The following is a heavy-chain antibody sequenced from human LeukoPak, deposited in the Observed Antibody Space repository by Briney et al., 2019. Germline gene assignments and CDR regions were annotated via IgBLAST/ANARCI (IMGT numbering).Heavy chain of an antibody. CDR2: IHSDGIST. D-gene: IGHD2-21*01. CDR1: GFTFSNYW. J-gene: IGHJ4*02. Sequence: PGGSLRLSCVVTGFTFSNYWMHWVRQAPGKGLVWVSRIHSDGISTSNADSVKGRFTISRDYASNTLYLYLQMNSLRAEDTAVYYCARECLTCGGDSYDYWGQGALVTVSS. CDR3: ARECLTCGGDSYDY. V-gene: IGHV3-74*01.